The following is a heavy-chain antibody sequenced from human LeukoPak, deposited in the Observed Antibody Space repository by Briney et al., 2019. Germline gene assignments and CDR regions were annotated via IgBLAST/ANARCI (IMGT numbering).Heavy chain of an antibody. D-gene: IGHD3-10*01. V-gene: IGHV1-18*04. CDR2: ISAYNGNT. CDR3: AREGVARSGSYYNDYYYYMDV. Sequence: ASVKVSCKASGYTFTGYYMHWVRQAPGQGLEWMGWISAYNGNTNYAQKLQGRVTMTTDTSTSTAYMELRSLRSDDTAVYYCAREGVARSGSYYNDYYYYMDVWGKGTTVTVSS. J-gene: IGHJ6*03. CDR1: GYTFTGYY.